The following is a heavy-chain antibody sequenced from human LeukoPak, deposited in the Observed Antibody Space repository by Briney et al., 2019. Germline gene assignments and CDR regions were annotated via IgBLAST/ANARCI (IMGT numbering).Heavy chain of an antibody. J-gene: IGHJ4*02. D-gene: IGHD5-12*01. CDR3: ASSYSGYVYFDY. V-gene: IGHV4-39*01. Sequence: SETLSLTCTVSGGSISSGTYYWVWIRQPPGKGLEWIASIYYSGSTYYNPSLKSRVTISVDTSKNQVSLKLSSVTAADTALYYCASSYSGYVYFDYWGQGTLVTVSS. CDR1: GGSISSGTYY. CDR2: IYYSGST.